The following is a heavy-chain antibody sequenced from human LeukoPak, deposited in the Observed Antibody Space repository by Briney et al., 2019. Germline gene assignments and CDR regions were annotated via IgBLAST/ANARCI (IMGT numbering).Heavy chain of an antibody. J-gene: IGHJ4*02. V-gene: IGHV3-23*01. CDR2: ISGSGGST. CDR1: GFTSSTYA. D-gene: IGHD3-10*01. Sequence: GGSLRLSCAASGFTSSTYAMCWVRQAPGKGLEWVSAISGSGGSTYYADSVKGRFTISRDNSKNTLYLQMNSLRAEDTAVYYCAKDLGISGWSFDYWGQGTLVTVSS. CDR3: AKDLGISGWSFDY.